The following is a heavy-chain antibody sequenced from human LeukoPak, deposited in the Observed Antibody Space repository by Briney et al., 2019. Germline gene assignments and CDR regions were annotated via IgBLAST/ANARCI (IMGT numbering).Heavy chain of an antibody. V-gene: IGHV3-30*02. CDR2: IQYDGVNQ. D-gene: IGHD2-15*01. CDR1: RFTFSRYG. CDR3: AKDHPVVDS. Sequence: PGGSLRLSCAASRFTFSRYGMHWVRQAPGKGLEWVAFIQYDGVNQYYADSVKGRFTISRDNSKNTLYVQMNSLRAEDTAVYYCAKDHPVVDSWGQGTLVTVSS. J-gene: IGHJ4*02.